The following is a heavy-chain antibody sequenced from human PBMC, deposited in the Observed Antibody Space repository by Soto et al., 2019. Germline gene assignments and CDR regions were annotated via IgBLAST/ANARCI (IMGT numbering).Heavy chain of an antibody. D-gene: IGHD3-16*01. Sequence: GASVKVSCKAPGYTFAHYGISWVRQAPGQGLEWMGWISGNNGATNYAPKMQGRVTMTIDTSTDTAYMDLRSLTSDDTAVYFCASGGTTLFLDVWGQATTVTVSS. J-gene: IGHJ6*02. CDR2: ISGNNGAT. CDR1: GYTFAHYG. CDR3: ASGGTTLFLDV. V-gene: IGHV1-18*04.